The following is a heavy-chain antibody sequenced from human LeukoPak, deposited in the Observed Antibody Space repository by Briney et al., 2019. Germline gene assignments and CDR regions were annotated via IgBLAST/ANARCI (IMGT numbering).Heavy chain of an antibody. J-gene: IGHJ3*02. CDR2: IIPIFGTA. D-gene: IGHD4-17*01. V-gene: IGHV1-69*05. CDR1: GGTFCIYA. CDR3: AREGDYSEGAFDI. Sequence: SVTVSFKASGGTFCIYAISWVRQAPGQGLEWMGGIIPIFGTANYAQKFQGRVAMTRDTSTSTVYMELSSLSSEDTAVYYCAREGDYSEGAFDIWGQGTMVTVSS.